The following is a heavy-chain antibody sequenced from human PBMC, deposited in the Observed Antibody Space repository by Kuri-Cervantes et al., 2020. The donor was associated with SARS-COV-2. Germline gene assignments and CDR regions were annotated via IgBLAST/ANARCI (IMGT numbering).Heavy chain of an antibody. CDR2: FYYSGST. CDR3: ARGDYPDY. J-gene: IGHJ4*02. CDR1: GGSISSSSYY. Sequence: SETLSLTCTVSGGSISSSSYYWGSIRQPPGKGLEWIGSFYYSGSTYYNPSLKSRVTISVATSKNQFSLKLSSVTAADTAVYYCARGDYPDYWGQGTLVTVSS. D-gene: IGHD3-10*01. V-gene: IGHV4-39*01.